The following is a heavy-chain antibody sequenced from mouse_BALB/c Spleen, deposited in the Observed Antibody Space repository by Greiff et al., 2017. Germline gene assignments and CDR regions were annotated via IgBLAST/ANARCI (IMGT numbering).Heavy chain of an antibody. CDR1: GFTFSSYG. J-gene: IGHJ2*01. D-gene: IGHD1-1*01. CDR2: ISGGGSYT. V-gene: IGHV5-6*01. Sequence: DVQLVESGGDLVKPGGSLKLSCAASGFTFSSYGMSWVRQTPDKRLEWVATISGGGSYTYYPDSVKGRFTISRDNAKNTLYLQMSSLKSEDTAMYYCARQDYYGSSPYFDYWGQGTTLTVSS. CDR3: ARQDYYGSSPYFDY.